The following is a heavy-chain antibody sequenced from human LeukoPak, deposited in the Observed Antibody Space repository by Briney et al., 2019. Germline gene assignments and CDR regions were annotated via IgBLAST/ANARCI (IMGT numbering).Heavy chain of an antibody. CDR2: ISYDGSNK. D-gene: IGHD6-19*01. J-gene: IGHJ4*02. CDR3: ARRESSSGWYEEDYFDY. V-gene: IGHV3-30*03. Sequence: GGSPRLSCAASGFTFSSYSMNWVRQAPGKGLEWVEVISYDGSNKYYADSVKGRFTISRDNSKNTLYLQMNSLRAEDTAVYYCARRESSSGWYEEDYFDYWGQGTLVTVSS. CDR1: GFTFSSYS.